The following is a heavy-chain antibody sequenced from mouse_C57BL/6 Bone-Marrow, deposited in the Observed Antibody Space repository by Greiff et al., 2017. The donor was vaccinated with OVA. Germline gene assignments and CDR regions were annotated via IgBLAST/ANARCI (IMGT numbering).Heavy chain of an antibody. CDR1: GYTFTSYW. CDR3: AREWDYLGYYAMDY. CDR2: IDPSDSYT. D-gene: IGHD2-13*01. V-gene: IGHV1-69*01. Sequence: QVQLQQPGAELVMPGASVKLSCTASGYTFTSYWMHWVKQRPGQGLEWIGEIDPSDSYTNYNQKFKGKSTLTVDKSSSTAYMQLSSLTSEYSAVYYCAREWDYLGYYAMDYWGQGTSVTVTS. J-gene: IGHJ4*01.